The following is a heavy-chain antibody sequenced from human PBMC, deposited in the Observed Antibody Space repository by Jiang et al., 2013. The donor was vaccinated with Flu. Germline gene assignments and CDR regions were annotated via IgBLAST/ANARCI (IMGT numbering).Heavy chain of an antibody. D-gene: IGHD4-17*01. V-gene: IGHV6-1*01. CDR1: SVSSNSAA. Sequence: SVSSNSAAWNWIRQSPSRGLEWLGRTYYRSKWYNDYAVSVKSRITINPDTSKNQFSLQLNSVTPEDTAVYYCASESSYGDYGGLDYYYYMDVWGKGTTVTVSS. J-gene: IGHJ6*03. CDR2: TYYRSKWYN. CDR3: ASESSYGDYGGLDYYYYMDV.